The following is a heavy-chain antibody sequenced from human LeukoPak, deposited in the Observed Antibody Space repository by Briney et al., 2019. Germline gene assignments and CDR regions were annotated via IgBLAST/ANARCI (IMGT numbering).Heavy chain of an antibody. CDR3: ARDGVYGYSSGWYREGNYYFDY. D-gene: IGHD6-19*01. V-gene: IGHV3-20*04. CDR1: GFTFDDYG. J-gene: IGHJ4*02. CDR2: INWNGGST. Sequence: GGSLRLSCAASGFTFDDYGMTWVRQAPRKGLEWVSGINWNGGSTGYADSVKGRFTISRDNSKNTLYLQMNSLRVEDTAVYYCARDGVYGYSSGWYREGNYYFDYWGQGTLVTVSS.